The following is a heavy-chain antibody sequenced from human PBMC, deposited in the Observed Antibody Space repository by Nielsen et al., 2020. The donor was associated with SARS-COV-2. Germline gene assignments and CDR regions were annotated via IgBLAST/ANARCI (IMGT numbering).Heavy chain of an antibody. D-gene: IGHD1-7*01. CDR1: GGSISSYY. CDR2: IYYSGST. J-gene: IGHJ6*02. CDR3: ARDSLDWNYSPSLDV. Sequence: SETLSLTCTISGGSISSYYWSWIRQPPGKGLEWIGYIYYSGSTNYNPSLKSRVTISVDTSKNQFSLKLSSVTAADTAVYYCARDSLDWNYSPSLDVWGQGTTVTVSS. V-gene: IGHV4-59*01.